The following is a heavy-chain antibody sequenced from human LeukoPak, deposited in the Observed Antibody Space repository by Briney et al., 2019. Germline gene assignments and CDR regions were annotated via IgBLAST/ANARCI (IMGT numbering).Heavy chain of an antibody. CDR1: GFTFSSYT. CDR2: ISSSSLYI. CDR3: AKIQRWLVRGYDAFDI. V-gene: IGHV3-21*01. Sequence: GGSLRLSCAASGFTFSSYTMNWVRQAPGKGLEWVSSISSSSLYIYYADSVKGRFTISRDNAKNSVYLQMNSLRAEDTAVYYCAKIQRWLVRGYDAFDIWGQGTMVTVSS. D-gene: IGHD6-19*01. J-gene: IGHJ3*02.